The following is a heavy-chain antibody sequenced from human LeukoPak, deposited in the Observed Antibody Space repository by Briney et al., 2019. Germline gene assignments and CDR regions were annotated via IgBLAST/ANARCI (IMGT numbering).Heavy chain of an antibody. CDR1: GYSISSGYY. CDR3: ARGSDIVVVPAAIEAWFDP. Sequence: SETLSLTCAVSGYSISSGYYWGWIRQPPGKGLERIGSIYHSGSTYYNPSLKSRVTISVDTSKNQFSLKLSSVTAADKAVYYCARGSDIVVVPAAIEAWFDPWGQGTLVTVSS. D-gene: IGHD2-2*02. V-gene: IGHV4-38-2*01. J-gene: IGHJ5*02. CDR2: IYHSGST.